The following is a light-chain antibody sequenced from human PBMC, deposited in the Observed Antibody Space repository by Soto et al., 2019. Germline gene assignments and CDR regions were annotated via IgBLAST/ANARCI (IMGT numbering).Light chain of an antibody. J-gene: IGKJ1*01. CDR2: ATS. CDR1: QSISNH. V-gene: IGKV1-39*01. Sequence: DVQMTQSPSSLSGSVEDRVIITCRASQSISNHLNWYQQKPGKAPKLLIYATSNLQSGVPSRFGGSRSGPDFTLTISSLQPEDFATYYCQQSYSSPPTFGQGTKVDIK. CDR3: QQSYSSPPT.